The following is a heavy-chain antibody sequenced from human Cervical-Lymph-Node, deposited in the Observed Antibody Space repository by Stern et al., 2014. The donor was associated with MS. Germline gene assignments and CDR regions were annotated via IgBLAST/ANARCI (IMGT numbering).Heavy chain of an antibody. CDR3: AREYVGDGMDY. Sequence: ELQLVESGGDLVRPGGSLRLSCAASGFTISTYWMHWVRQAPGKGLEWVSRINSDGSVRTYADSVRGRFTTSRDNAKNTLYLQMNSLRAEDTAVYYCAREYVGDGMDYWGQGTLVTVSS. J-gene: IGHJ4*02. CDR2: INSDGSVR. D-gene: IGHD1-14*01. CDR1: GFTISTYW. V-gene: IGHV3-74*01.